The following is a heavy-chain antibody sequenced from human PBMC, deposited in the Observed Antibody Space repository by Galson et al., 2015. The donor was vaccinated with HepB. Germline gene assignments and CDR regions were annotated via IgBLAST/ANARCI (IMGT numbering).Heavy chain of an antibody. CDR2: VDPEDGET. D-gene: IGHD4-17*01. V-gene: IGHV1-69-2*01. CDR1: GYTFTDYY. CDR3: ATSNRDGDYGIGNWFDP. Sequence: VKVSCKVSGYTFTDYYMHWVQQAPGKGLEWMGLVDPEDGETIYAEKFQGRVTITADTSTDTAYMELSSLRSEDTAVYYCATSNRDGDYGIGNWFDPWGQGTLVTVSS. J-gene: IGHJ5*02.